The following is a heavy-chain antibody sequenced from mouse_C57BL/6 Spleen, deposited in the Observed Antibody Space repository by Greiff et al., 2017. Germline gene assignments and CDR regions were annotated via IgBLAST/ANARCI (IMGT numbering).Heavy chain of an antibody. CDR3: TRAGSPLYYFDY. CDR1: GFTFSSYA. D-gene: IGHD6-2*01. V-gene: IGHV5-9-1*02. Sequence: EVQGVESGEGLVKPGGSLKLSCAASGFTFSSYAMSWVRQTPEKRLEWVAYISSGGDYIYYADTVKGRFTISRDNARNTLYLQMSSLKSEDTAMYYCTRAGSPLYYFDYWGQGTTLTVSS. CDR2: ISSGGDYI. J-gene: IGHJ2*01.